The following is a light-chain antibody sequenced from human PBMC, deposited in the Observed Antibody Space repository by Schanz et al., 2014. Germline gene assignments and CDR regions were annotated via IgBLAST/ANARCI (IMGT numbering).Light chain of an antibody. Sequence: QAVVTQEPSLTVSPGGTVTLTCGSSTGTVTSGHYPYWFQQKPGQAPKTLIYDTTFKHSWTPARFSGSLLGGKAALTLSGAQPEDEAEYYCLVSYSGSRVFGGGTKLTVL. J-gene: IGLJ3*02. CDR3: LVSYSGSRV. CDR1: TGTVTSGHY. CDR2: DTT. V-gene: IGLV7-46*01.